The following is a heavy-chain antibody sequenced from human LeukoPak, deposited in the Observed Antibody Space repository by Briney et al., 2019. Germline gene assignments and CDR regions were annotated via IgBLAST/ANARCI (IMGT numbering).Heavy chain of an antibody. CDR2: IKQDGSNK. V-gene: IGHV3-7*05. CDR1: GFTFSNSW. J-gene: IGHJ5*02. D-gene: IGHD3/OR15-3a*01. CDR3: ARDSFWTRFDP. Sequence: GGSLRLSCAASGFTFSNSWMTWVRQAREKGLEWVANIKQDGSNKYYVDSVKGRFTISRDNAKDSLYLQMDSLRAGDTAVYYCARDSFWTRFDPWGQGTLVTVSS.